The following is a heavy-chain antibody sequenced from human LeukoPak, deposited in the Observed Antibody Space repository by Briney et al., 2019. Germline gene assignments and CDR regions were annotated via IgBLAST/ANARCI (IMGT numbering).Heavy chain of an antibody. J-gene: IGHJ4*02. V-gene: IGHV1-8*01. CDR3: ARGPPNWGYDY. CDR1: TSXD. Sequence: TSXDVKWVRQAXGQRPEWMGWMSPNSGDTGYAQKFQDRVTMTRNTSISTAYMELSSLRSDDTAVYYCARGPPNWGYDYWGPGTLVTVSS. CDR2: MSPNSGDT. D-gene: IGHD7-27*01.